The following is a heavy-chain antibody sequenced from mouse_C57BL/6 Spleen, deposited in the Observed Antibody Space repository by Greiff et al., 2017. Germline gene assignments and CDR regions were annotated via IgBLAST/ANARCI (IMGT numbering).Heavy chain of an antibody. CDR3: ARSPDYYGSNYFDY. CDR1: GYTFTSYW. CDR2: IDPSDSET. V-gene: IGHV1-52*01. Sequence: VQLQQPGAELVRPGSSVKLSCKASGYTFTSYWMHWVKQRPIQGLEWIGNIDPSDSETHYNQKFKDKATLTVDKSSSTAYMQLSSLTSEDSAVYYCARSPDYYGSNYFDYWGQGTTLTVSS. D-gene: IGHD1-1*01. J-gene: IGHJ2*01.